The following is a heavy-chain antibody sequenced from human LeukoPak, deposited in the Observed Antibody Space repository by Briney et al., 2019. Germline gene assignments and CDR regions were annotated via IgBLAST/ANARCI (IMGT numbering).Heavy chain of an antibody. J-gene: IGHJ4*02. Sequence: SETLSLTCTVSGGSISSYYWGWIRQPPANGLEWIGSIYYSGSTYYNPSLKSRVTISVDTSKNQFSLKLSSVTAADTAAYYCATPIDGSGWTNDYWGQGTLVTVSS. V-gene: IGHV4-39*01. CDR3: ATPIDGSGWTNDY. D-gene: IGHD6-19*01. CDR1: GGSISSYY. CDR2: IYYSGST.